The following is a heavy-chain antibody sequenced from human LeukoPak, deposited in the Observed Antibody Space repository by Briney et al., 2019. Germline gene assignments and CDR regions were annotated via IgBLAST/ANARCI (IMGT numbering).Heavy chain of an antibody. J-gene: IGHJ5*02. CDR1: VYSFTSYG. CDR3: ARDALDIVVVPAANGWFDP. Sequence: ASVTVSCKASVYSFTSYGISWVRQAPGQGGEWLGWISAYNGNTNYAQKLQGRVTMTTATSKSTAYMELRSLRSDDTAAYYCARDALDIVVVPAANGWFDPWGQGTLVTVSS. D-gene: IGHD2-2*03. CDR2: ISAYNGNT. V-gene: IGHV1-18*01.